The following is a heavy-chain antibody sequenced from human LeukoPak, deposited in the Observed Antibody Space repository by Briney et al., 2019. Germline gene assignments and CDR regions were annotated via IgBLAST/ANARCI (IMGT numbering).Heavy chain of an antibody. CDR1: GFTFSSYS. D-gene: IGHD3-10*01. CDR3: ARDKVQYYGSGSLTRSYYYYGMDV. CDR2: ISSSSSYI. J-gene: IGHJ6*02. V-gene: IGHV3-21*01. Sequence: GGSLRLSCAASGFTFSSYSMNWVRQAPGKGLEWVSSISSSSSYIYYADSVKGRFTISRDNSKNTLYLQMNILRAEDTAVYYCARDKVQYYGSGSLTRSYYYYGMDVWGQGTTVTVSS.